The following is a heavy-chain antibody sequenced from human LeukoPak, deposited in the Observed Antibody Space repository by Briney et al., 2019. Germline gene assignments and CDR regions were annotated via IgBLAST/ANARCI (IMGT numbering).Heavy chain of an antibody. CDR1: GFTFGSYW. Sequence: GGSLRLSCSVSGFTFGSYWMSWVRQAPGKGLEWVANIKEDGSEKYYVDSVKGRFTISRDNAKNSLSLQMNSLRVEDTAVYYCARDRMSAISRGWFDPWGQGILVTVSS. J-gene: IGHJ5*02. V-gene: IGHV3-7*01. CDR3: ARDRMSAISRGWFDP. D-gene: IGHD2-21*01. CDR2: IKEDGSEK.